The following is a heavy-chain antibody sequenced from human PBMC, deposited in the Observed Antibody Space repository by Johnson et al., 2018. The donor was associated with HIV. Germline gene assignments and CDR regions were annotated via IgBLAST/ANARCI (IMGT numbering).Heavy chain of an antibody. CDR1: GFSLSDYA. CDR3: ARGKSYDIYPAFDI. J-gene: IGHJ3*02. D-gene: IGHD3-9*01. CDR2: MSYDGSKE. Sequence: QVQLVESGGGVVQPGRSLRLSCAASGFSLSDYAIHWVRQAPVKGLEWVGVMSYDGSKENYADSVKGRFTISRDNSKNTVYLQMNTLRPEGTAVYYCARGKSYDIYPAFDIWGQGTMVTVSS. V-gene: IGHV3-30-3*01.